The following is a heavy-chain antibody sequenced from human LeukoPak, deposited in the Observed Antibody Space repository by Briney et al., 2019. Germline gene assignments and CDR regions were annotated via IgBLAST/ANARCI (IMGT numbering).Heavy chain of an antibody. Sequence: GGSLRLSCAASGFTFSSYAMSWVHQAPGKGLEWVSAISGSGGSTYYADSVKGRFTISRDNSKNTLYLQMNSLRAEDTAVYYCAKVPSYYDSTGHYHFFDYWGQGTLVTVSS. CDR2: ISGSGGST. CDR3: AKVPSYYDSTGHYHFFDY. J-gene: IGHJ4*02. CDR1: GFTFSSYA. D-gene: IGHD3-22*01. V-gene: IGHV3-23*01.